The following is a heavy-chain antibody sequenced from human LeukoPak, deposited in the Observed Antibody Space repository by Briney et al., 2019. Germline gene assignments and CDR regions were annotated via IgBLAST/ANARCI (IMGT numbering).Heavy chain of an antibody. D-gene: IGHD3-9*01. V-gene: IGHV3-21*01. J-gene: IGHJ3*02. CDR2: ISSSSSYI. Sequence: GGSLRLSCAASGFTFSSYSMSWVRQAPGKGLEWVSSISSSSSYIYYADSVKGRFTISRDNAKNSLYLQMNSLRAEDTAVYYCAREGPTYYDILTGWGGAFDIWGQGTMVTVSS. CDR3: AREGPTYYDILTGWGGAFDI. CDR1: GFTFSSYS.